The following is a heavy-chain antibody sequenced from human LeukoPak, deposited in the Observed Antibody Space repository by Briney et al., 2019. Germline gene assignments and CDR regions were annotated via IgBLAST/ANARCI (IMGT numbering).Heavy chain of an antibody. V-gene: IGHV3-74*01. CDR1: GFTFSGYA. J-gene: IGHJ4*02. Sequence: PGGSLRLSCAASGFTFSGYAMSWVRQAPGKGLVWVSRINRDGSTTTYADSVKGRFTISRDTAKNTLYLQMNSLRAEDTAVYYCAREGSGSYPHDSWGQGTLVTVSS. CDR3: AREGSGSYPHDS. CDR2: INRDGSTT. D-gene: IGHD1-26*01.